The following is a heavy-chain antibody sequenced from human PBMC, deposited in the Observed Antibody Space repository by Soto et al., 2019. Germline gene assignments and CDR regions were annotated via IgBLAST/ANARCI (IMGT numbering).Heavy chain of an antibody. Sequence: SETLSLTCTVSGGSISSDSYYWGWIRQSPGKGLEWIGYIYYSGSTYYNPSLKSRVTISVDTSKNQFSLKLSSVTAADTAVYYCARGIRGYSYGYWFDPWGQGTLVTVSS. J-gene: IGHJ5*02. V-gene: IGHV4-30-4*08. CDR3: ARGIRGYSYGYWFDP. CDR1: GGSISSDSYY. D-gene: IGHD5-18*01. CDR2: IYYSGST.